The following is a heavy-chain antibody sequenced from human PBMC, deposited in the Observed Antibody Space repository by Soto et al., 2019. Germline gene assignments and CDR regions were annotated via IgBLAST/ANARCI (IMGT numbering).Heavy chain of an antibody. D-gene: IGHD6-6*01. CDR1: GFTFSTYW. J-gene: IGHJ5*02. CDR3: ARGYSTSPNWFDP. Sequence: EVQLVESGGGLVQPGGSLRLSCAASGFTFSTYWMSWVRQPPGKGLEWVANIKVDGSEKYYVDSVKGRFTISRDNAKNSLYLQMNSLRAEDTAVYYCARGYSTSPNWFDPWGQGTLVTVSS. CDR2: IKVDGSEK. V-gene: IGHV3-7*03.